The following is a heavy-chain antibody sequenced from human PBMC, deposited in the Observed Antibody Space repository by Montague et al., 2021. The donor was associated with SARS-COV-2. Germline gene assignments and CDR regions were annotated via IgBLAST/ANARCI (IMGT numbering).Heavy chain of an antibody. D-gene: IGHD3-10*01. Sequence: FLSLSCAASGFTFSNSAMNWVRQAPGKGLEWVSGSSGSDGGTHYADSVKGRFTISRDNSKNVLYLQMNSLRAEDTALYYCAKDSYYYGLGYGMDVWGQGTTVTASS. V-gene: IGHV3-23*01. J-gene: IGHJ6*02. CDR1: GFTFSNSA. CDR3: AKDSYYYGLGYGMDV. CDR2: SSGSDGGT.